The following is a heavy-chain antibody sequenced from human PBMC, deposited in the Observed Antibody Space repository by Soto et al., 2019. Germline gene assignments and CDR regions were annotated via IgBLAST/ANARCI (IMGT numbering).Heavy chain of an antibody. V-gene: IGHV3-73*01. CDR1: GFTFSGSA. D-gene: IGHD3-9*01. J-gene: IGHJ3*01. CDR2: IRSKANSYAT. CDR3: TRLYDILTGYYSV. Sequence: GGSLRLPCAASGFTFSGSAMHWVRQASGKGLEWVGRIRSKANSYATAYAASVKGRFTISRDDSKNTAYLQMNSLKTEDTAVYYCTRLYDILTGYYSVWGQGTMVTVSS.